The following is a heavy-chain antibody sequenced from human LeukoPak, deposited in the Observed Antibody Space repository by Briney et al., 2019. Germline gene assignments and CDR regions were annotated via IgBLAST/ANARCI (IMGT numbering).Heavy chain of an antibody. D-gene: IGHD6-19*01. V-gene: IGHV4-34*01. J-gene: IGHJ6*03. CDR2: INHSGST. Sequence: PSETLSLTCAVYGGSFSGYYWSWIRQPPGKGLEWIGEINHSGSTNYNPSLKSRVTISVDTSKNQFSLKLSSVTAADTAVYYCARGRRGWYNYPYYYMDVWGKGTTVTVSS. CDR3: ARGRRGWYNYPYYYMDV. CDR1: GGSFSGYY.